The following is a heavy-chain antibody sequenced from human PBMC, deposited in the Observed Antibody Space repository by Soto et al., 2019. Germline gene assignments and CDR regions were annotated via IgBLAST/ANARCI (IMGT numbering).Heavy chain of an antibody. J-gene: IGHJ4*02. CDR1: GGSISSYY. CDR3: ARDFAYFDS. D-gene: IGHD3-3*01. Sequence: SETLSLTCTVSGGSISSYYWSWIRQPPGKGLEWIGYVYHTGRTSYNPSLKSRVSISMDTSKNQFSLNLDSVTAADTAVYFCARDFAYFDSWGQGTLVTVSS. CDR2: VYHTGRT. V-gene: IGHV4-59*01.